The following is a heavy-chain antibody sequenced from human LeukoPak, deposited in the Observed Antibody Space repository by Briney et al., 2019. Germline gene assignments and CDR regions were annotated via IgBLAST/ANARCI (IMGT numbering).Heavy chain of an antibody. CDR3: SRESGAFCPFGY. D-gene: IGHD1-26*01. CDR2: ISPTGET. V-gene: IGHV4-4*02. Sequence: PSETLSLTCGVSGGSISSTNWWSWVRQPPGQGLEWIGEISPTGETNYNPSLNGRVTMSLDKSRNQLSLSLTSVTAADTAIYYCSRESGAFCPFGYWGQGTLVTVSS. CDR1: GGSISSTNW. J-gene: IGHJ4*02.